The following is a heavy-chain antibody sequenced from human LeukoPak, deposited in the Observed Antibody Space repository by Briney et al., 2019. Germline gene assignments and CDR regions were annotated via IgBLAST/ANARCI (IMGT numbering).Heavy chain of an antibody. CDR1: GFTVNSNY. CDR3: ARVDYASGSYFGY. CDR2: IYSDGGT. V-gene: IGHV3-66*01. Sequence: AGGSLRLSCAASGFTVNSNYMSWVRQAPGKGLEWVSVIYSDGGTYYADSVTGRFTISRDNSKNTLFLQMNSLRAEDTAVYYCARVDYASGSYFGYWGQGTLVTVSS. D-gene: IGHD3-10*01. J-gene: IGHJ4*02.